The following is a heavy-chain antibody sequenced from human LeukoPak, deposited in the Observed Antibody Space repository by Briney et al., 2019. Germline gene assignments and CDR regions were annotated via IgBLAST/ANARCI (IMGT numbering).Heavy chain of an antibody. V-gene: IGHV4-34*01. D-gene: IGHD3-22*01. CDR3: ARDTNLSPDYYDTNSADGY. CDR1: GGSFSGYY. J-gene: IGHJ4*02. Sequence: SETLSLTCAVYGGSFSGYYWSWIRQPPGKGLEWIGEINHSGSTNYNPSLKSRVTISVDTSKNQFSLKLSSVTAADTAVYYCARDTNLSPDYYDTNSADGYWGQGTLVTVSS. CDR2: INHSGST.